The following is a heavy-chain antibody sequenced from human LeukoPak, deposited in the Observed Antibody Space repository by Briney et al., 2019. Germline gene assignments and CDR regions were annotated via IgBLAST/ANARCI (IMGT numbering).Heavy chain of an antibody. D-gene: IGHD2-15*01. CDR1: GLTFNNAW. J-gene: IGHJ4*02. CDR2: IRSRSAGGTT. Sequence: PGGSLGLSCAASGLTFNNAWMSWVRQAPGKGLEWVGRIRSRSAGGTTDYGAPVKGRFTISRDDSKNTLYLQMNSLKIEDTAVYYCSTGGGTHDYWGQGTLVTVSS. V-gene: IGHV3-15*01. CDR3: STGGGTHDY.